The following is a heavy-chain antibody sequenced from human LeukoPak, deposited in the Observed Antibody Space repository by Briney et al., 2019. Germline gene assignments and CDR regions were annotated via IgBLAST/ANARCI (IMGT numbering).Heavy chain of an antibody. J-gene: IGHJ4*02. V-gene: IGHV1-46*01. Sequence: ASVKVSCKASGYTFTSYYMHWVRQAPGQGLEWMGIINPSGGSTTYAQKFQGRVTMTRDTSTSTVYMELSSLRSEDTAVYYCARDHEYYYGSGSYYPGGCDYWGQGTLVTVSS. D-gene: IGHD3-10*01. CDR1: GYTFTSYY. CDR3: ARDHEYYYGSGSYYPGGCDY. CDR2: INPSGGST.